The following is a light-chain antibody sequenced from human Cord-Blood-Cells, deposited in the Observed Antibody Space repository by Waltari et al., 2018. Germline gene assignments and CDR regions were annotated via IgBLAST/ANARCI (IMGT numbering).Light chain of an antibody. CDR3: QSYDSSNQV. CDR2: EDN. J-gene: IGLJ3*02. CDR1: SGIIASNY. Sequence: NFMLTQPHSVSESPGKTVTISCTRTSGIIASNYVQWYQQRPGSSPTTVIYEDNQRPSGVPDRFSGSIDSSSNSASLTISGLKTEDEADYCCQSYDSSNQVFGGGTKLTVL. V-gene: IGLV6-57*01.